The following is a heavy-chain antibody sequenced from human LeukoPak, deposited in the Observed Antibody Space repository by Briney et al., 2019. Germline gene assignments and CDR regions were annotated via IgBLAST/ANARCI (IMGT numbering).Heavy chain of an antibody. D-gene: IGHD3-22*01. J-gene: IGHJ4*02. Sequence: SETLSLTCAVYGGSFSGYYWSWIRQPPGKGLEWIGEINHSGSTNYNPSLKSRVTISVDTSKNQFSLKLSSVTAADTAVYHCARGLFYYDSSGYYRYWGQGTLVTVSS. CDR2: INHSGST. CDR1: GGSFSGYY. V-gene: IGHV4-34*01. CDR3: ARGLFYYDSSGYYRY.